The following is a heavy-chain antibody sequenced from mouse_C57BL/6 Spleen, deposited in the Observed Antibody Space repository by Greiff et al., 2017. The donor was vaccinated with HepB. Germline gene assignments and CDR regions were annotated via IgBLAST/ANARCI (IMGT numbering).Heavy chain of an antibody. CDR1: GYTFTSYW. V-gene: IGHV1-53*01. CDR2: INPSNGGT. J-gene: IGHJ2*01. CDR3: ARDDYGSSYPYYFDY. Sequence: QVQLQQPGTELVKPGASVKLSCKASGYTFTSYWMHWVKQRPGQGLEWIGNINPSNGGTNYNEKFKSKATLTVDKSSSTAYMQLSSLTSEDSAVYYCARDDYGSSYPYYFDYWGQGTTLTVSS. D-gene: IGHD1-1*01.